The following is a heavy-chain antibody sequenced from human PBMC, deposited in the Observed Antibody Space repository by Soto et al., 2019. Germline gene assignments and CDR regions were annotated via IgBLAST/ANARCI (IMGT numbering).Heavy chain of an antibody. CDR1: GGSMSRYY. CDR2: IHETGST. J-gene: IGHJ2*01. Sequence: QVQLQESGPGLVKPSETLSLTCSFSGGSMSRYYWSWIRQPPGKGLEWIGNIHETGSTNYNTSLKSRVTISFDTAKSALTLHLTSVTAADTAVYYCARDVRPTGLAYFDLWGRGTLVTVSS. V-gene: IGHV4-59*12. D-gene: IGHD1-1*01. CDR3: ARDVRPTGLAYFDL.